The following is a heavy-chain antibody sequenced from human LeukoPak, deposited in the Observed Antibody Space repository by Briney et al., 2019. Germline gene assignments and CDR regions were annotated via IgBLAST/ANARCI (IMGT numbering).Heavy chain of an antibody. J-gene: IGHJ6*03. CDR2: ISAYNGNT. D-gene: IGHD3-3*01. CDR1: GYTFTSYG. Sequence: ASVKVSCKASGYTFTSYGISWVRQAPGQGLEWMGWISAYNGNTNYAQKLQGRVTMTTDTSTSTAYTELRSLRSDDTAVYYCARAGYYDFWSGYYTDYYYYMDVWGKGTTVTVSS. CDR3: ARAGYYDFWSGYYTDYYYYMDV. V-gene: IGHV1-18*01.